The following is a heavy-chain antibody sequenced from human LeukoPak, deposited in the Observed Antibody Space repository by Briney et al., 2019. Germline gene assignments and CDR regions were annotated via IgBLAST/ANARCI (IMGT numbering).Heavy chain of an antibody. J-gene: IGHJ6*02. CDR3: ARDGSDYGDYYYYGMDV. V-gene: IGHV3-64*01. CDR2: ISSNGGST. CDR1: GFTFSSYA. D-gene: IGHD4-17*01. Sequence: GGSLRLSCAASGFTFSSYAMHWVRQAPGKGLEYVSAISSNGGSTYYANSVKGRFTISRDNSKNTLYLQMGSLRAEDMAVYYCARDGSDYGDYYYYGMDVWGQGTTVTVPS.